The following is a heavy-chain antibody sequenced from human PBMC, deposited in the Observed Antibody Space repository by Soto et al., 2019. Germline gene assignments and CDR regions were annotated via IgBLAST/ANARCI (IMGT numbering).Heavy chain of an antibody. CDR1: GFIFSGSA. V-gene: IGHV3-73*01. CDR3: ARGQGAAIGDYYYHGMDV. Sequence: GGSLRLSCAASGFIFSGSAVHWVRQASGKGLEWVGRIRSRANNFATSSAASVKGRFTFSRDDSKNTAYLQMNTLKPEDTAVYYCARGQGAAIGDYYYHGMDVWGQGTTVTVSS. J-gene: IGHJ6*02. D-gene: IGHD2-2*02. CDR2: IRSRANNFAT.